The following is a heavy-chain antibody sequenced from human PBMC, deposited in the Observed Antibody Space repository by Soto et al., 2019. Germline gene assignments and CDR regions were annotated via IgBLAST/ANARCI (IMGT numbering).Heavy chain of an antibody. CDR1: GYTFSNFG. J-gene: IGHJ4*02. V-gene: IGHV1-18*01. CDR2: ISPYNGNT. Sequence: GASVKVSCKASGYTFSNFGISWVRQAPGQGLELMGWISPYNGNTNYAQKLQGRLTMTTDTSTSTAYMELRSLRSDDTAVYYCARDRLGVSVTGGGFDSWGQGTLVTVSS. D-gene: IGHD2-8*01. CDR3: ARDRLGVSVTGGGFDS.